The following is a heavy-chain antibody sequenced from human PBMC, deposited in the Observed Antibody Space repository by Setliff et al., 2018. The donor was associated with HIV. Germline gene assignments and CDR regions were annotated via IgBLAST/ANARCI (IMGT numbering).Heavy chain of an antibody. D-gene: IGHD6-13*01. V-gene: IGHV4-61*02. CDR3: ARDFKRYNSPCRFDP. J-gene: IGHJ5*02. CDR2: INTSGST. Sequence: SETLSLTCTVSNGSISSGTFYWNWIRQPAGKGLEWIGRINTSGSTNYNPSLKSRVTTSVDKSQNQFSLKLSSVTAADTAVYYCARDFKRYNSPCRFDPWGQGTLVTVSS. CDR1: NGSISSGTFY.